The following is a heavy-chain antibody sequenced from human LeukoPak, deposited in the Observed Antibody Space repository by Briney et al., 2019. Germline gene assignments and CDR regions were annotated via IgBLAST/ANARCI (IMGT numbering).Heavy chain of an antibody. J-gene: IGHJ5*02. V-gene: IGHV4-30-4*08. CDR2: IYYSGST. CDR3: ARASIWFGELLGWFDP. Sequence: SETLSLTCTVSGGSISSYYWSWIRQPPGKGLEWIGYIYYSGSTYYNPSLKSRVTISVDTSKNQFSLKLSSVTAADTAVYYCARASIWFGELLGWFDPWGQGTLVTVSS. D-gene: IGHD3-10*01. CDR1: GGSISSYY.